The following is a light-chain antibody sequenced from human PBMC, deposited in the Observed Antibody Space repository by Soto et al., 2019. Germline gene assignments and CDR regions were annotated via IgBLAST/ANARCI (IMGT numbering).Light chain of an antibody. CDR1: TSDVGGYNY. CDR2: EVS. Sequence: QSALTQPASVSGSPGQSITISCTGTTSDVGGYNYVSWYQQHPGKVPKLMIYEVSNRPSGVSNRFSGSKSGNTASLTISGLQAEDEAAYYCFSYTTSSAPYVFGTGTKLTVL. V-gene: IGLV2-14*01. J-gene: IGLJ1*01. CDR3: FSYTTSSAPYV.